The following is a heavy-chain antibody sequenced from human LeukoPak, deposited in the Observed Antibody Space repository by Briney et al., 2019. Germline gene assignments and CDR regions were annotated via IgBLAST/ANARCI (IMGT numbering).Heavy chain of an antibody. CDR3: ARVPRGYNYGHYFDY. V-gene: IGHV4-39*07. CDR1: GGSISSSSYY. CDR2: MYYSGIT. D-gene: IGHD5-18*01. J-gene: IGHJ4*02. Sequence: SETLSLTCTVSGGSISSSSYYWGWIRQPPGQGLEWIGTMYYSGITYYNPSLKSRLTISVDTSKNQFFLKLSSVTAADTAVYYCARVPRGYNYGHYFDYWGQGTLVTVSS.